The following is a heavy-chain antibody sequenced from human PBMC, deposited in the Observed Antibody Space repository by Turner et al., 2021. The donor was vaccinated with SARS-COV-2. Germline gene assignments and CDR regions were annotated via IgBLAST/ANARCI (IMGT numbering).Heavy chain of an antibody. D-gene: IGHD3-3*01. V-gene: IGHV4-39*01. CDR2: IYYSGST. J-gene: IGHJ4*02. CDR3: ARSNYDFWSGYYTFYFDY. CDR1: GGSISSSRYY. Sequence: QLQLQESGPGLAKPSEPLSLTCTVSGGSISSSRYYWGWIRQPPGKGLEWIGSIYYSGSTYYNPSLKSRVTISVDTSKNQFSLKLSSVTAADTAVYYCARSNYDFWSGYYTFYFDYWGQGTLVTVSS.